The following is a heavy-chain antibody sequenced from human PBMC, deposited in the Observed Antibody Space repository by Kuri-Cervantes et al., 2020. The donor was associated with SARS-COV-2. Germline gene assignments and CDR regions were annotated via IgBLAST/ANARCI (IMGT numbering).Heavy chain of an antibody. J-gene: IGHJ4*02. CDR1: GFTFSSYA. Sequence: LSLTCAASGFTFSSYAMHWVRQAPGKGLEYVSAISSNGGSTYYANSVKGRFTISRDNSKNTLYLQMGSLRAEDMAVYYCARKGQYCSSTSCYSNFDYWGQGTLVTDSS. V-gene: IGHV3-64*01. CDR2: ISSNGGST. D-gene: IGHD2-2*01. CDR3: ARKGQYCSSTSCYSNFDY.